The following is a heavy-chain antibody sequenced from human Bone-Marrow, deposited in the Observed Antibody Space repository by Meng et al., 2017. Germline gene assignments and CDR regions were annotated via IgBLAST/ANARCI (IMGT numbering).Heavy chain of an antibody. Sequence: HVLLVLSGDEVKKPGASVKVSCKASGYTFPDYWLHWVRQAPGQGLEWMGRINPNSGGTNYAQKFQGRVTMTRDTSISTAYMELSRLRSDDTAVYYCARPYSRGFDYWGQGTLVTVSS. D-gene: IGHD6-13*01. CDR3: ARPYSRGFDY. CDR2: INPNSGGT. CDR1: GYTFPDYW. J-gene: IGHJ4*02. V-gene: IGHV1-2*06.